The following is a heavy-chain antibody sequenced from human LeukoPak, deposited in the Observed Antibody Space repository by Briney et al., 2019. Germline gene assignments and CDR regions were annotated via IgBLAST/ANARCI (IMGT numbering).Heavy chain of an antibody. Sequence: SETLSLTCDVSGGSISSGLYSWSWIRQPLGKGLEWIGYIYHTGSTYYNPSLKSRVTISVDTSKNQFSLRLSSVTAADTAVYYCARLQYCSGTSCYWFDPWGQGTLVTVPS. CDR2: IYHTGST. J-gene: IGHJ5*02. V-gene: IGHV4-30-2*01. CDR1: GGSISSGLYS. CDR3: ARLQYCSGTSCYWFDP. D-gene: IGHD2-2*01.